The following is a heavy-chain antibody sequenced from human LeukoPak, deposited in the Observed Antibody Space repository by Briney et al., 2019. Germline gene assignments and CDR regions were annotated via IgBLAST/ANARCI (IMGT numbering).Heavy chain of an antibody. V-gene: IGHV4-38-2*02. CDR2: IYHSGST. CDR3: ARDYGITIFGVVILDY. D-gene: IGHD3-3*01. J-gene: IGHJ4*02. Sequence: PSETLSLTCTVSGYPICSGYYWGWIRQPPGKGLGWIGSIYHSGSTYYNPSLKSRVTISVDTSKNQFSLKLSSVTAADTAVYYCARDYGITIFGVVILDYWGQGTLVTVSS. CDR1: GYPICSGYY.